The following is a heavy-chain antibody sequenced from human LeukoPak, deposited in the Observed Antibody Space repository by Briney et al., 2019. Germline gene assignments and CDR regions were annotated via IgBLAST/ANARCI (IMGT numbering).Heavy chain of an antibody. D-gene: IGHD3-22*01. J-gene: IGHJ4*02. Sequence: GGSLRLSCAASGFTFSSYTMNWVRQAPGKGLEWVSSITSSSSYIYYADSLKGRFTISRDNAKNSLYLQMNSLRAEDTAIYYCARHVVAVGFDYWGQGTLVTVSS. CDR3: ARHVVAVGFDY. V-gene: IGHV3-21*01. CDR1: GFTFSSYT. CDR2: ITSSSSYI.